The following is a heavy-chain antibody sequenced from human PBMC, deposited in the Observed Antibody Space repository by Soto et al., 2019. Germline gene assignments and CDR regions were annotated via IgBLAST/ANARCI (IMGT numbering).Heavy chain of an antibody. Sequence: PGGSLRLSCAASGFTFSSYEMNWVRQAPGKGLEWVSYISSSGSTIYYADSVKGRFTISRDNAKNSLYLQMNSLRAEDTAVYYCAMISDVLRYFDWSYGMDVWGQGTPVTVSS. CDR2: ISSSGSTI. CDR1: GFTFSSYE. CDR3: AMISDVLRYFDWSYGMDV. J-gene: IGHJ6*02. V-gene: IGHV3-48*03. D-gene: IGHD3-9*01.